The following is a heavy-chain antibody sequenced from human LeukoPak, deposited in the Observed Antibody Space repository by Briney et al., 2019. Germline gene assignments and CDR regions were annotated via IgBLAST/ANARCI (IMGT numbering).Heavy chain of an antibody. Sequence: SETLSLTCAVYGGSFSGYYWSWIRQPPGKGLEWIGEVNHSGSTNYNPSLKSRVTISVDTPKNQFSLKLSSVTAADTAVYYCTVRLYGSGSQTSLIDYWGQGTLVTVSS. CDR2: VNHSGST. J-gene: IGHJ4*02. CDR1: GGSFSGYY. V-gene: IGHV4-34*01. CDR3: TVRLYGSGSQTSLIDY. D-gene: IGHD3-10*01.